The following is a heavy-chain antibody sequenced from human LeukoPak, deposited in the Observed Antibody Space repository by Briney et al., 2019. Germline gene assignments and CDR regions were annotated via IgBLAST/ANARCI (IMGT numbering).Heavy chain of an antibody. J-gene: IGHJ4*02. Sequence: RASETLSLTCTVSGGSISSSSYYWGWIRQSPGKGLEWIGSIYYSGSTYYNPSLKSRVTMSIDTSKNQFSLRLTSVTAADTAVYYCARVSRNFDAYYFDYWGQGALVTVSS. CDR2: IYYSGST. D-gene: IGHD3-9*01. CDR3: ARVSRNFDAYYFDY. CDR1: GGSISSSSYY. V-gene: IGHV4-39*07.